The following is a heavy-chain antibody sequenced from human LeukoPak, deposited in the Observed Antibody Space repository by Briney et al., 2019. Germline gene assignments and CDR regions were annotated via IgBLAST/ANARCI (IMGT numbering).Heavy chain of an antibody. J-gene: IGHJ5*02. CDR1: GGSISSGSYY. CDR2: IYTSGST. D-gene: IGHD2-8*02. CDR3: ARDTDWFDP. V-gene: IGHV4-61*02. Sequence: SQTLSLTCTVSGGSISSGSYYWSWIRQPAGKGLEWIGRIYTSGSTNYYPSLKSRVTISVDTSKNQFSLKLSSVTAADTAVYYCARDTDWFDPWGQGTLVTVSS.